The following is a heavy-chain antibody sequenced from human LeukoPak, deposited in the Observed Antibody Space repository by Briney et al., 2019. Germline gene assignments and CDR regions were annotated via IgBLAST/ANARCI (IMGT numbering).Heavy chain of an antibody. CDR2: ISADGGST. CDR3: ARDRGYSGSPFDI. D-gene: IGHD1-26*01. CDR1: GFTFSGYA. Sequence: GGSLRLSCAASGFTFSGYAMHWVRQAPGKGLEYVSGISADGGSTYYADSVKGRFTISRDNAKNSLYLQMNSLRAEDTAVYYCARDRGYSGSPFDIWGQGTMVTVSS. J-gene: IGHJ3*02. V-gene: IGHV3-64*02.